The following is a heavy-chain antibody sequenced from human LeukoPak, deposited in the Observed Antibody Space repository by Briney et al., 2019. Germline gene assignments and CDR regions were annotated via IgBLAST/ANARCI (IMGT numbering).Heavy chain of an antibody. D-gene: IGHD1-1*01. CDR2: ISWNSGSI. Sequence: PGRSLRLSCTASGFTFDDYAMHWVRQAPGKGLEWVSGISWNSGSIGYADSVKGRFTISRDNAKNSLYLQMNSLRAEDTALYYCAKDTTGTSGGTDVWGQGTTVTVSS. V-gene: IGHV3-9*01. CDR1: GFTFDDYA. CDR3: AKDTTGTSGGTDV. J-gene: IGHJ6*02.